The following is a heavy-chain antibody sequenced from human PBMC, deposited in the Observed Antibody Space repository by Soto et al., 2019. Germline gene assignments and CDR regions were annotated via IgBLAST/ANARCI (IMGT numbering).Heavy chain of an antibody. V-gene: IGHV1-18*01. CDR1: GYTFTSYG. CDR3: ARGGDVWSGYSSTPRLYSSYSGMDV. J-gene: IGHJ6*02. D-gene: IGHD3-3*01. CDR2: ISAYNGNT. Sequence: ASVKVSCKASGYTFTSYGISWVRQAPGQGLEWMGWISAYNGNTNYAQKLQGRVNMTKDTSTSTAYMELRSLRSDDTAVYYWARGGDVWSGYSSTPRLYSSYSGMDVWGQGTTVTVSS.